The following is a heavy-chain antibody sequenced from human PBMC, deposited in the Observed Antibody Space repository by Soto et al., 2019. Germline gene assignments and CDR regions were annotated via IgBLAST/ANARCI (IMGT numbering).Heavy chain of an antibody. CDR1: GFTFSSYA. Sequence: QVQLVESGGGVVQPGRSLRLSCAASGFTFSSYAMHWVRQAPGKGLEWVAVISYDGSNKYYADSVKGRFTISRDNSKNTLYLQMNSLRAEDTAVYYCARDGDIVVVVAATLDYWGQGTLVTVSS. CDR3: ARDGDIVVVVAATLDY. J-gene: IGHJ4*02. V-gene: IGHV3-30-3*01. D-gene: IGHD2-15*01. CDR2: ISYDGSNK.